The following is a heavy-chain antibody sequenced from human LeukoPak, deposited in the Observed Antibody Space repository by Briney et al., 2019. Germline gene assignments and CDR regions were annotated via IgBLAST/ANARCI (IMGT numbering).Heavy chain of an antibody. Sequence: GGSLRLSCAASGFTFSSYSMNWVRQAPGKGLEWVSSISSSSSYIYYADSVKGRFTISRDNAKNSLYLQMNSLRAEDTAVYYCARDPDPRRTFCQLDYWGQGTLVTVSS. V-gene: IGHV3-21*01. CDR1: GFTFSSYS. CDR2: ISSSSSYI. CDR3: ARDPDPRRTFCQLDY. J-gene: IGHJ4*01. D-gene: IGHD4/OR15-4a*01.